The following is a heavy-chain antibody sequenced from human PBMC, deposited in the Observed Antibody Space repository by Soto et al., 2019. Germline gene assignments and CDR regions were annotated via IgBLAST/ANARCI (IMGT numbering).Heavy chain of an antibody. D-gene: IGHD4-17*01. CDR2: IYYSGST. J-gene: IGHJ4*02. Sequence: PSATLSLTCTVSGGSISSYYWSWIRQPPGKGLEWIGYIYYSGSTNYNPSLKSRVTISVDTSKNQFSLKLSSVTAADTAVYYCARLNDYGDYFDYWGQGTLVTVSS. V-gene: IGHV4-59*01. CDR3: ARLNDYGDYFDY. CDR1: GGSISSYY.